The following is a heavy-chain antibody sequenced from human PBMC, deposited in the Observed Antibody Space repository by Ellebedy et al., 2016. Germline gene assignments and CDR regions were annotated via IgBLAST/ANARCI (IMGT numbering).Heavy chain of an antibody. Sequence: GGSLRLXCVGSGFTFSSYWMSWVRQAPGEGLEWVANINQEGSGKYYADSVKGRFTISRDNAKNSLYLQMNSLRAEDTAIYYCVKDHPLYGNRWYNTFDLWGQGTMVTVSS. D-gene: IGHD6-13*01. J-gene: IGHJ3*01. V-gene: IGHV3-7*03. CDR3: VKDHPLYGNRWYNTFDL. CDR1: GFTFSSYW. CDR2: INQEGSGK.